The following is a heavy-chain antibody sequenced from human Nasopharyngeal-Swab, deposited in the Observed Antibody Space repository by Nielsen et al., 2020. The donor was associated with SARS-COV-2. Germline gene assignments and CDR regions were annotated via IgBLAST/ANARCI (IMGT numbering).Heavy chain of an antibody. CDR2: VYYTGST. V-gene: IGHV4-59*01. J-gene: IGHJ5*02. D-gene: IGHD6-19*01. Sequence: SETLSLTCTVSGGSISSFYWTWIRQPPGKGLEWIGYVYYTGSTRYNPSLESRLTISVDTSKNQISLQLTPMTAADTAIYFCARDPHYTSGWYQFDTWGQGTLVSVSS. CDR1: GGSISSFY. CDR3: ARDPHYTSGWYQFDT.